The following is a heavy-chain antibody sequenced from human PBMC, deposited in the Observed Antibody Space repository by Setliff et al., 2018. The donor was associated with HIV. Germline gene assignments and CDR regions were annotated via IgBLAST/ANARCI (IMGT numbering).Heavy chain of an antibody. CDR3: ARDVTFITHDALDL. CDR1: GASISSHY. Sequence: SETLSLTCTVSGASISSHYWSWIRQSPGKGLEWIGHVYYSGTTKYNPSLQGRVSMSVDTSKNQVSVRLQSLSAADTAVYYCARDVTFITHDALDLWGQGIMVTVSS. V-gene: IGHV4-59*11. J-gene: IGHJ3*01. D-gene: IGHD3-22*01. CDR2: VYYSGTT.